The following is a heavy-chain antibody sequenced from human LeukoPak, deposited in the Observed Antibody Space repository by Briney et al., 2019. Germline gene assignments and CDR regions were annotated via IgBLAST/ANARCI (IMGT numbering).Heavy chain of an antibody. CDR1: GGSFSGYY. J-gene: IGHJ4*02. D-gene: IGHD2-2*01. CDR3: ATEVVPAAITPG. CDR2: INHGGST. Sequence: SETLSLTCAVYGGSFSGYYWSWIRQPPGKGLEWIGEINHGGSTNYNPSLKSRVTISVDTSKNQFSLKLSSVTAADTAVYYCATEVVPAAITPGWGQGTLVTVSS. V-gene: IGHV4-34*01.